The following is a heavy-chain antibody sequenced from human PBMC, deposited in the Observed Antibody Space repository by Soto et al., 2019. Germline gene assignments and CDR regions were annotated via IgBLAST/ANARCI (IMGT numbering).Heavy chain of an antibody. V-gene: IGHV4-39*01. CDR3: ARHGHWAPFDD. Sequence: QLHLQESGPGLVNSSETLSLTCNVSGGSIDSSHFYWVWVRQAPGEGLVWIVCGYYRRNTYYNSFLRSRVSVSVDTSKNQFSLRLSSVTAADTAVYYCARHGHWAPFDDWGQGTLVTVSS. D-gene: IGHD3-16*01. CDR2: GYYRRNT. J-gene: IGHJ4*02. CDR1: GGSIDSSHFY.